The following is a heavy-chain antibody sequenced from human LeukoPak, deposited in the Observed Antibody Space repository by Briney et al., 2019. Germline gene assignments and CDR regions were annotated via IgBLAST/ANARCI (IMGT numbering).Heavy chain of an antibody. D-gene: IGHD3-3*01. CDR2: TYPSEAT. CDR1: GGSISRYH. CDR3: ARGPSVTIFGVVPYYFDL. Sequence: KSSETLSLTCTVSGGSISRYHWNWLRQPAGKGLEWIGRTYPSEATRYNPSLNSRITMSLDTSSNQLSLKLSSVTAADTAVYYCARGPSVTIFGVVPYYFDLWGRGTLVSVSS. V-gene: IGHV4-4*07. J-gene: IGHJ2*01.